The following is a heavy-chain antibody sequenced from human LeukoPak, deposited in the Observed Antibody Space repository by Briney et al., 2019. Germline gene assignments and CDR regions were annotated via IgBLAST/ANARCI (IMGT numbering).Heavy chain of an antibody. Sequence: PGGSLRLSCAASGFTFSSYWMSWVRQAPGKGLEWVANIKQDGSEKYYVDSVKGRFTISRDNAKNSLYLQMNSLRAEGTAVYYCARDGYYDFWSGYYPQLFDYWGQGTLVTVSS. CDR2: IKQDGSEK. J-gene: IGHJ4*02. V-gene: IGHV3-7*01. CDR3: ARDGYYDFWSGYYPQLFDY. CDR1: GFTFSSYW. D-gene: IGHD3-3*01.